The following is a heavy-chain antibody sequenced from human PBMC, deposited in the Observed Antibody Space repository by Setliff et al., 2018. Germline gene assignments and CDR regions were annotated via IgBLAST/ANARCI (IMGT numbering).Heavy chain of an antibody. J-gene: IGHJ6*03. Sequence: SETLSLTCRVSGGSVSTFYWTWIRQPPGKGLEWIGYIFTSGSTQYNPSLKSRATISRDTSSNQFSLKLFSVTAADTAVYYCARDFSTPHFGVARGSYYYYYMDVWGKGTTVTVSS. D-gene: IGHD3-3*01. CDR2: IFTSGST. V-gene: IGHV4-4*08. CDR1: GGSVSTFY. CDR3: ARDFSTPHFGVARGSYYYYYMDV.